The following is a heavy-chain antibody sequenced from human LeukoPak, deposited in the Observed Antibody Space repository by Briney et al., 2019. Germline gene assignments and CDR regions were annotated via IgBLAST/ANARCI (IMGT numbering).Heavy chain of an antibody. Sequence: SVKVSCKASGGTFSSYAISWVRQAPGQGLEWMGGIIPIFGTANYAQKLQGRVTMTTDTSTSTAYMELRSLRSDDTAVYYCAREYSSGYPACFDYWGQGTLVTVSS. J-gene: IGHJ4*02. CDR1: GGTFSSYA. D-gene: IGHD3-22*01. CDR2: IIPIFGTA. V-gene: IGHV1-69*05. CDR3: AREYSSGYPACFDY.